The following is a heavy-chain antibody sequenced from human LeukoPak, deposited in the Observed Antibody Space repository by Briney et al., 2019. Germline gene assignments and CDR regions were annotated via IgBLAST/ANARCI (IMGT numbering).Heavy chain of an antibody. V-gene: IGHV1-69*01. Sequence: ASVKVSCKASGGTFSSYASSWVRQAPGQGLEWMGGIIPIFGTANYAQKFQGRVTITADESTSTAYMELSSLRSEDTAVYYCARGIDRIAAAGNNWFDPWGQGTLVTVSS. J-gene: IGHJ5*02. D-gene: IGHD6-13*01. CDR3: ARGIDRIAAAGNNWFDP. CDR2: IIPIFGTA. CDR1: GGTFSSYA.